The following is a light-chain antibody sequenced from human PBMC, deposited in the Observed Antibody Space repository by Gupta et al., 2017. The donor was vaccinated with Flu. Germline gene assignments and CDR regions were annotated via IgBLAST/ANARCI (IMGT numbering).Light chain of an antibody. Sequence: PSTLSASVGDRVTITCRASQSISIWLAWFQKKPGKAPKPLIYKASDLESGVPSRFSGSGSGTEFSLTISSLQPDDFATYYCQHDKSSPWTFGQGTKVEIK. CDR3: QHDKSSPWT. CDR2: KAS. CDR1: QSISIW. J-gene: IGKJ1*01. V-gene: IGKV1-5*03.